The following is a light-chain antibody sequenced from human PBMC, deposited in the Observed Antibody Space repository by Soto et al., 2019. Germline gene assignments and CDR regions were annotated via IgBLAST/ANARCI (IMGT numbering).Light chain of an antibody. CDR1: QSLSIW. J-gene: IGKJ4*01. Sequence: DIQMTQSPSTLSASVGDRVTITCRASQSLSIWLAWYQQKPGKAPKILIYKASILESGVPSRFSGSGSETEFTLTISSLQPDDFATYYCQQYLVYPLTFGGGTKVEIK. CDR3: QQYLVYPLT. CDR2: KAS. V-gene: IGKV1-5*03.